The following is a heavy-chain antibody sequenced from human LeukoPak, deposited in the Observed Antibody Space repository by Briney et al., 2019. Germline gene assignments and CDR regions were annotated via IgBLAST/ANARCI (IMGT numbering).Heavy chain of an antibody. CDR3: ARGDYYYYYMDV. J-gene: IGHJ6*03. CDR2: INPNSGGT. Sequence: ASVKVSCKASGYTFTGYYMHWVRQAPGQGLEWMGRINPNSGGTNYAQKFQGRVTMTRDTSISTAYMELSRLRSDDTGVYYCARGDYYYYYMDVWGKGTTVTVSS. V-gene: IGHV1-2*05. CDR1: GYTFTGYY.